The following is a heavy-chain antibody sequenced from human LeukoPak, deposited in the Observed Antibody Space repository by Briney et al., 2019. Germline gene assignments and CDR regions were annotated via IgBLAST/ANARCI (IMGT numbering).Heavy chain of an antibody. Sequence: ASVKVSCKVSGYTLTELSMHWVRQAPGKGLEWMGGFDPEDGETIYAHKFQGRVTMTEDTSTDTAYMELSSLRSEDTAVYYCATSYVVAHWFDRWGQGTLVTVSS. CDR2: FDPEDGET. V-gene: IGHV1-24*01. CDR1: GYTLTELS. J-gene: IGHJ5*02. CDR3: ATSYVVAHWFDR. D-gene: IGHD3-16*01.